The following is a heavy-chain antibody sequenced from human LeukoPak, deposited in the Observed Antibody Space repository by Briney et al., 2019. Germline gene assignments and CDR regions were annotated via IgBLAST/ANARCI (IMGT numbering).Heavy chain of an antibody. Sequence: PSETLSLTCTVSGGSINSYYWSWIRQPPGKGLEWIGYTYYSGTTIYNPSLKSRVTISVDTSKSQFSLKLSFVTTADTALYYCARVAYSTPGYYYMDVWGKGTTVTV. D-gene: IGHD4-11*01. CDR3: ARVAYSTPGYYYMDV. V-gene: IGHV4-59*01. J-gene: IGHJ6*03. CDR1: GGSINSYY. CDR2: TYYSGTT.